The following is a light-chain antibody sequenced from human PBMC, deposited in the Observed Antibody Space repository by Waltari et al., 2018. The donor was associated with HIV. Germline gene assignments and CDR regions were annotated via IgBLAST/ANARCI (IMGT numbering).Light chain of an antibody. V-gene: IGLV2-11*01. CDR1: SSDVGGYKY. CDR2: VVN. Sequence: QSALTQPRSVSGSPGQSVTMSCSGTSSDVGGYKYVSWYQQHPGKAPKLLIYVVNKRPSGVSDRFSGSKSGNTSSLTISGLQVEDEADYYCCSYAGSYTYVVLGGGTKLTVL. CDR3: CSYAGSYTYVV. J-gene: IGLJ2*01.